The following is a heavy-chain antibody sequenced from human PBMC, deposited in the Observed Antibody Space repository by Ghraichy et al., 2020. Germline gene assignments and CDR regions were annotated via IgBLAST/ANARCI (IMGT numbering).Heavy chain of an antibody. CDR1: GLTFSSYA. V-gene: IGHV3-23*01. Sequence: GGSLRLSCVASGLTFSSYAMTWVRQAPGKGLEWVSSISAGGGSAYYADSVKGRFSISRDNSKDTMYLQMNSLRAEDEAVYFCAKAWGYCSGGTCPPYNWFDPWGQGTLVTVSS. D-gene: IGHD2-15*01. CDR3: AKAWGYCSGGTCPPYNWFDP. J-gene: IGHJ5*02. CDR2: ISAGGGSA.